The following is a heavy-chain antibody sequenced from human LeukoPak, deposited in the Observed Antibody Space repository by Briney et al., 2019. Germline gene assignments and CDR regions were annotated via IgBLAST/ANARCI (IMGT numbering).Heavy chain of an antibody. CDR3: ATGTTDYYDSSGYYDY. Sequence: ASVKVSCKASGGTFSSYAISWVRQAPGQGLEWMGGIIPIFGTANYAQKFQGRVTITADESTSTAYMELNSLRSEDTAVYYCATGTTDYYDSSGYYDYWGQGTLVTVSS. D-gene: IGHD3-22*01. CDR2: IIPIFGTA. J-gene: IGHJ4*02. CDR1: GGTFSSYA. V-gene: IGHV1-69*13.